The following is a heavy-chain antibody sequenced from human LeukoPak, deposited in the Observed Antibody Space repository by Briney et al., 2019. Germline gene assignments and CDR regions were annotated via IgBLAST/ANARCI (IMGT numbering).Heavy chain of an antibody. CDR1: GYTFNTYY. J-gene: IGHJ4*02. D-gene: IGHD6-19*01. CDR3: TRVALFGYGSGWLSHFDS. CDR2: ISPKSRGT. Sequence: ASVRVSCKASGYTFNTYYIQWVRQTPGQGLEWMGWISPKSRGTKYAQKFQGRVTMTTDTSINTAYMELSSLTSDDTAVYYCTRVALFGYGSGWLSHFDSWGQGTLVTVSS. V-gene: IGHV1-2*02.